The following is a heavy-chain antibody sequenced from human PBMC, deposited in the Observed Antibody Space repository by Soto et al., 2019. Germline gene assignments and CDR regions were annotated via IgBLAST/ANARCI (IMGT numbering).Heavy chain of an antibody. CDR3: ARLSAVAVTGYYYYGMDV. Sequence: SETLSLTCSVSGGSISSSGCYWGWIRQPPGKGLGWIGSIYYSGSTYFNPSLQSRVTISVDTSKNQFSLKLSSATAADTAVYYCARLSAVAVTGYYYYGMDVWGQGTTVTVSS. CDR1: GGSISSSGCY. D-gene: IGHD6-19*01. CDR2: IYYSGST. J-gene: IGHJ6*02. V-gene: IGHV4-39*01.